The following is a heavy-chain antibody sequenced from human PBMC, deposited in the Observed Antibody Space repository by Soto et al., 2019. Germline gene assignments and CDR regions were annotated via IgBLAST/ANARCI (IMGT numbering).Heavy chain of an antibody. V-gene: IGHV3-30*03. CDR2: VSHDGTLY. Sequence: QVQLVESGGGVVQPGRSLRLSCSASGFICSSCAMHWDRQVPGKGLEWLAVVSHDGTLYPYADSVKSRFTISRDHSSNMLYLQMNGLRPDDTAVCYWLRNRSDTSSFDYWGQGTLVTVSS. CDR3: LRNRSDTSSFDY. D-gene: IGHD3-10*01. CDR1: GFICSSCA. J-gene: IGHJ4*02.